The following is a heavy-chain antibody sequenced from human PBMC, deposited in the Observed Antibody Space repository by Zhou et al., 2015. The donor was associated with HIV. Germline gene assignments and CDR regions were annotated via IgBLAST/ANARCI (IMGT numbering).Heavy chain of an antibody. CDR3: ARVHWTYYYDSSGYNAFDI. V-gene: IGHV1-69*06. CDR1: GVTFTNYA. J-gene: IGHJ3*02. Sequence: QVQLVQSGAEVKRPGSSVKVSCQASGVTFTNYAISWVRQAPGQGLEWMGGIIPIFGTANYAQKFQGRVTITADKSTSTAYMELSSLRSEDTAVYYCARVHWTYYYDSSGYNAFDIWGQGTMVTVSS. D-gene: IGHD3-22*01. CDR2: IIPIFGTA.